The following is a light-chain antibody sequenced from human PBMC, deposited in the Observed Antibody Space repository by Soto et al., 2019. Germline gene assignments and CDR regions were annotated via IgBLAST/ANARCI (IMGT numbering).Light chain of an antibody. CDR2: STT. CDR3: RLFYDDGVV. Sequence: QTVVTQEPSLTVSPGGTVTLTCASSTGAVTSGYYPNWFQQKPGQPPRALIYSTTYKHSWTPARFSGSLLGGKAARTLSGVQPEDEADYFCRLFYDDGVVFCGGTKVTV. V-gene: IGLV7-43*01. J-gene: IGLJ2*01. CDR1: TGAVTSGYY.